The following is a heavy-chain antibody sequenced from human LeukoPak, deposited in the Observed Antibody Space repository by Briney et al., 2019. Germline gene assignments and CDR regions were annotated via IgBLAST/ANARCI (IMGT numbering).Heavy chain of an antibody. J-gene: IGHJ3*02. CDR2: INPNSGGT. CDR1: GYTFTDYY. V-gene: IGHV1-2*02. D-gene: IGHD2-2*01. CDR3: ARPQLLSPFDI. Sequence: ASVKVSCKASGYTFTDYYIHWVRQAPGQGLEWLGWINPNSGGTKYAQKFQGRVTMTRDPSISTAYMSRLKSDDTAVYYSARPQLLSPFDIWGQGTMATVSS.